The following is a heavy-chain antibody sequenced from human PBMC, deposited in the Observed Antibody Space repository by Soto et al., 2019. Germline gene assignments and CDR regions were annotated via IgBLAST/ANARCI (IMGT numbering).Heavy chain of an antibody. CDR1: GFTFSSYA. D-gene: IGHD5-12*01. Sequence: EVQLLESGGGLVQPGGSLRLSCAASGFTFSSYAMSWVRQAPGKGLEWVSAISGSGGSTYYADSVKGRFTISRDNSKNTLYLQMNRLRAEDTAVYYCAKLLGGGYSGYDYDYYYYMDVWGKGTTVTVSS. J-gene: IGHJ6*03. CDR3: AKLLGGGYSGYDYDYYYYMDV. V-gene: IGHV3-23*01. CDR2: ISGSGGST.